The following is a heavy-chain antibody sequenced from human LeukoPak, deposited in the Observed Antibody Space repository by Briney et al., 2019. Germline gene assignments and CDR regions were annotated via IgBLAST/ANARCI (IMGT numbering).Heavy chain of an antibody. CDR3: TSFYCYGSGSYYNVYGAFDI. CDR1: GFTFGDYA. V-gene: IGHV3-49*04. D-gene: IGHD3-10*01. Sequence: GGSLRLSCTASGFTFGDYAMSWVRQAPGKGLEWVGFIRSKAYGGTTEYAASVKGRFTISRDDSKSIAYLQMNSLKTEDTAVYYCTSFYCYGSGSYYNVYGAFDIWGQGTMVTVSS. J-gene: IGHJ3*02. CDR2: IRSKAYGGTT.